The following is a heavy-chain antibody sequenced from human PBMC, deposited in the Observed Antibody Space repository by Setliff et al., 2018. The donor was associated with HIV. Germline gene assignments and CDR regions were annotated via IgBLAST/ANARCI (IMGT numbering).Heavy chain of an antibody. Sequence: GASVKVSCKPSGHTFTNYDIHWMRRATGQGLEWMGWMNPNSGVSGYALKFQGRVSMTRNTSISTAYMELSSLRSEDTAVYYCARVGSYWTQFDYWGQGTLVTVSS. CDR3: ARVGSYWTQFDY. D-gene: IGHD2-15*01. CDR1: GHTFTNYD. J-gene: IGHJ4*01. V-gene: IGHV1-8*01. CDR2: MNPNSGVS.